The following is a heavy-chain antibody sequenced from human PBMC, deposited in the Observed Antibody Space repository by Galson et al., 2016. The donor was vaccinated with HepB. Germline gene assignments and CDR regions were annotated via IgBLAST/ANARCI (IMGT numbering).Heavy chain of an antibody. V-gene: IGHV4-61*08. CDR1: SGSFSSGAYY. J-gene: IGHJ6*02. CDR2: IENAGST. CDR3: ARDEGFYNGMDV. Sequence: LSLTCTVTSGSFSSGAYYWSWVRQSPGKGLEWIGYIENAGSTNYNPSLKSRVTISIDRSKNQFFLELTSVTAAATAVYYCARDEGFYNGMDVWGQGTTVTVSS. D-gene: IGHD2-2*02.